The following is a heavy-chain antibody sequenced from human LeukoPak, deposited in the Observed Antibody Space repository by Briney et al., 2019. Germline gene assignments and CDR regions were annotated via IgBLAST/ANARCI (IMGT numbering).Heavy chain of an antibody. CDR1: GFPFSTYG. Sequence: GGSLRLSCAAPGFPFSTYGMHWVRQAPGKWLEWVAAISDDGSNKYFTDSVKGRFTISRDNSKNTLFVQMDSLRTEDTAVYYCMSVGSSGRGDYWGQGTLVTVSS. V-gene: IGHV3-30*03. J-gene: IGHJ4*02. CDR2: ISDDGSNK. D-gene: IGHD6-19*01. CDR3: MSVGSSGRGDY.